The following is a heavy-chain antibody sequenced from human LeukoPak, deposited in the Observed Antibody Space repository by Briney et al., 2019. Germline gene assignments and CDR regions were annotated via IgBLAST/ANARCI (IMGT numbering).Heavy chain of an antibody. Sequence: GGSLRLPCAASGFTFSSYAMSWVRQAPGKGLEWVSAISGSGGSTYYADSVKGRFTISRDNSKNTLYLQMNSLRAEDTAVYYCAKEGSGWYLPGWFDPWGQGTLVTVSS. CDR1: GFTFSSYA. CDR3: AKEGSGWYLPGWFDP. V-gene: IGHV3-23*01. CDR2: ISGSGGST. J-gene: IGHJ5*02. D-gene: IGHD6-19*01.